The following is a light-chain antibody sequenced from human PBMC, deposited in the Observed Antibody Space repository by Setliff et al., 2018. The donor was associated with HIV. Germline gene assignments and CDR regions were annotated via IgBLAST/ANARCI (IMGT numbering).Light chain of an antibody. Sequence: QSALAQPASVSGSPGQSITISCTGTSRDVGGSNHVSWYQQHPGKAPKLMIYDVSNRPSGVSNRFSGSKSGNTASLTISGLQAEDEADYYCSSYTSTPLYVFGTGTKVTVL. V-gene: IGLV2-14*03. CDR2: DVS. J-gene: IGLJ1*01. CDR1: SRDVGGSNH. CDR3: SSYTSTPLYV.